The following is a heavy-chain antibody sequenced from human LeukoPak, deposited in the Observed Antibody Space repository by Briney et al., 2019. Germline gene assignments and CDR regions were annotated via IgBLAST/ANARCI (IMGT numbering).Heavy chain of an antibody. CDR1: GYTFTSDD. J-gene: IGHJ3*02. D-gene: IGHD6-19*01. Sequence: ASVKVSCKPSGYTFTSDDINWGRPATGQELEWMGWMNPNSGNTGYAQKFQGRVTMTRNTSISTAYMELSSLRSEDTAVYYCARIAVAGFDAFDIWGQGTMVTVSS. CDR2: MNPNSGNT. CDR3: ARIAVAGFDAFDI. V-gene: IGHV1-8*01.